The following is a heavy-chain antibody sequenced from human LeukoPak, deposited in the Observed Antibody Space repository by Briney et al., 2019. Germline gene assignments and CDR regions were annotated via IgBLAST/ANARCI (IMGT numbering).Heavy chain of an antibody. Sequence: SETLSLTCTVSGGSISSYYWSWIRQPAGKGLEWIGRIYTSGSTNYNPSLKSRVTVSVDTSKNQFSLKLSSVTAADTAVYYCARVAAAAPPPYYYYHYMDVWGKGTTVTVS. V-gene: IGHV4-4*07. J-gene: IGHJ6*03. CDR2: IYTSGST. CDR1: GGSISSYY. D-gene: IGHD6-13*01. CDR3: ARVAAAAPPPYYYYHYMDV.